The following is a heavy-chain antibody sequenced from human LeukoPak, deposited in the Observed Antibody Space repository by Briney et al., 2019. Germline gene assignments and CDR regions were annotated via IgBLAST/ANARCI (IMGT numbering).Heavy chain of an antibody. V-gene: IGHV4-4*07. D-gene: IGHD3-10*01. CDR2: IYTSGST. CDR1: GGSISSYY. CDR3: ARDPGSYGSGSLDAFDI. J-gene: IGHJ3*02. Sequence: SETLSLTCTVSGGSISSYYWSWIRQPAGKGLEWIGRIYTSGSTNYNPSLKSRVTMSVDTSKNQFSLKLSSVTAADTAVYYCARDPGSYGSGSLDAFDIRGQGTMVTVSS.